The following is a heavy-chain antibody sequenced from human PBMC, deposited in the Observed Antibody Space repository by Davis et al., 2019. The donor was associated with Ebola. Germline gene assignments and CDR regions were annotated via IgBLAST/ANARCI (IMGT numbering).Heavy chain of an antibody. Sequence: PGGSLRLSCAASGFTFTSYTMYWVRQAPGKGLEWVSSVNSPSNYIYYADSVKGRFTISRDNAKNSVYLQMNSLRAEDTAVYYCARDLPFYESRGYYYFDWGLGTLVTVSS. D-gene: IGHD3-22*01. J-gene: IGHJ4*02. CDR1: GFTFTSYT. CDR3: ARDLPFYESRGYYYFD. V-gene: IGHV3-21*01. CDR2: VNSPSNYI.